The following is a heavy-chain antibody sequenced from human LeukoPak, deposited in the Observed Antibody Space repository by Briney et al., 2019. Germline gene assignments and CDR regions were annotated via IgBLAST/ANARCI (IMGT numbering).Heavy chain of an antibody. CDR3: ARALAPPDAFDI. CDR1: GFTFSSYS. CDR2: ISSSSSYI. V-gene: IGHV3-21*01. J-gene: IGHJ3*02. Sequence: PGGSLRLSCAASGFTFSSYSMNWVRQAPGKGLEWVSSISSSSSYIYYADSVKGRFTISRDNAKNSLYLQMNSLRAEDTAVYYCARALAPPDAFDIWGQGTMVTVSS.